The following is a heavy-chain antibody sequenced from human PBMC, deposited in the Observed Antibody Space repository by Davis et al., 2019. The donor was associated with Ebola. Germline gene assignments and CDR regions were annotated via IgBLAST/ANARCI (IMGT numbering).Heavy chain of an antibody. D-gene: IGHD4-17*01. J-gene: IGHJ6*04. CDR3: ARGRPTSVTTDFYGMDV. CDR1: GGSFSGYY. Sequence: SQTLSLTCAVYGGSFSGYYWSWIRQPPGKGLEWIGEINHSGSTNYNPSLKSRVTISVDTSKNQFSLKVSSVTAADTAVYYCARGRPTSVTTDFYGMDVWGKGTTVTVSS. CDR2: INHSGST. V-gene: IGHV4-34*01.